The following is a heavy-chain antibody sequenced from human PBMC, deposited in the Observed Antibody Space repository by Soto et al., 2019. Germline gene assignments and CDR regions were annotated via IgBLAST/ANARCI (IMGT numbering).Heavy chain of an antibody. Sequence: LRLSCAASGFTFSDYYMSWIRQAPGKGLEWVSYISSSGSIIYYADSVKGRFTISRDNAKNSLYLQLNSLRAEDTAVYYCARDLGYYASDGYFDYWGQGTVVTVSS. CDR1: GFTFSDYY. J-gene: IGHJ4*02. CDR2: ISSSGSII. D-gene: IGHD3-22*01. V-gene: IGHV3-11*01. CDR3: ARDLGYYASDGYFDY.